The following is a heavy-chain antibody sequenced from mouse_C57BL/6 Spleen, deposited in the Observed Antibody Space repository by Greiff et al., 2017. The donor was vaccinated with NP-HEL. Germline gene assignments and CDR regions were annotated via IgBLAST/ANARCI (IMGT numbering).Heavy chain of an antibody. CDR1: GFTFSNYW. CDR2: IRLKSDNYAT. D-gene: IGHD1-1*01. V-gene: IGHV6-3*01. J-gene: IGHJ4*01. Sequence: EVKLVESGGGLVQPGGSMKLSCVASGFTFSNYWMNWVRQSPEKGLEWVAQIRLKSDNYATHYAESVKGRFTISRDDSKSSVYLQMNNLRAEDTGIYYCTGSLGYYGSSYGAMDYWGQGTSVTVSS. CDR3: TGSLGYYGSSYGAMDY.